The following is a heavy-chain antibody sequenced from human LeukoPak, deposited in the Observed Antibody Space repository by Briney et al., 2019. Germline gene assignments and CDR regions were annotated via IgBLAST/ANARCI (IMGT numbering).Heavy chain of an antibody. Sequence: ASVKVSCKASGGTFSSYAISWVRQAPGQGLEWMGGIIPIFGTANYAQKFQGRVTITTDESTSTAYMELSSLRSEDTAVYYCARDPRIAAHVSAGSPYNWFDPWGQGTLVTVSS. CDR2: IIPIFGTA. CDR1: GGTFSSYA. J-gene: IGHJ5*02. D-gene: IGHD6-6*01. V-gene: IGHV1-69*05. CDR3: ARDPRIAAHVSAGSPYNWFDP.